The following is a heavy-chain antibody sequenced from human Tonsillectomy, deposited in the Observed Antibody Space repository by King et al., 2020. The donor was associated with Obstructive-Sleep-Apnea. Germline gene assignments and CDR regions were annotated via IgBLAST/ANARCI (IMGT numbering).Heavy chain of an antibody. Sequence: VQLQESGPGLVKPSETLSLTCTVSGGSISRYYWSWIRQPPGRGLEWIGYIFYSGSTTYNPSLKSRVTISVDTSKNQFSLQLTSVTAADTAVYYCAKVVEENSSQNWFDPWGQGTLVTVSS. CDR3: AKVVEENSSQNWFDP. J-gene: IGHJ5*02. CDR2: IFYSGST. CDR1: GGSISRYY. V-gene: IGHV4-59*01. D-gene: IGHD2-15*01.